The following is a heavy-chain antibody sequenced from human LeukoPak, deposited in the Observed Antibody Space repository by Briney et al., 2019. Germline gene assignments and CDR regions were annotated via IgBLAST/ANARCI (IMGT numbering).Heavy chain of an antibody. CDR3: ARDTSEHDYSGFGY. CDR1: VYTFTAYY. D-gene: IGHD4-23*01. V-gene: IGHV1-2*02. CDR2: INPNTGAT. J-gene: IGHJ4*02. Sequence: ASVNVSCKASVYTFTAYYIHWVRQAPGQGLEWMGWINPNTGATHHAQKFLGRVTLTRDTSISTAYMELSSLIDDTAVYYCARDTSEHDYSGFGYWGQGTLVTVSS.